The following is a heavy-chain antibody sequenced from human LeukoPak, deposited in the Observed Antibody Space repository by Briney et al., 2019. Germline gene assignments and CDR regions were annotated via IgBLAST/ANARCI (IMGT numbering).Heavy chain of an antibody. CDR2: IYYSGST. J-gene: IGHJ4*02. D-gene: IGHD3-9*01. CDR3: ARGSWGYYDILTGYYNRYYFDY. Sequence: SETLSLTCTVSGGSISSYYWSWIRQPPGKGREGIGYIYYSGSTNYNPSLKSRVTISVDTSKNQFSLKLSSVTAADTAVYYCARGSWGYYDILTGYYNRYYFDYWGQGTLVTVSS. V-gene: IGHV4-59*01. CDR1: GGSISSYY.